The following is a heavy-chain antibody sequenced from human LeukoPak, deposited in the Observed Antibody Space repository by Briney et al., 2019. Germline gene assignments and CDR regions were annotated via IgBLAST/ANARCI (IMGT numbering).Heavy chain of an antibody. Sequence: GGSLRLSCAASGFTFSSYGMHWVRQAPGKGLEWVAVIWYDGSNKYYADSVKGRFTISRDNSKNTLYLQTNSLRAEDTAVYYCARGSSGWYPGPFDYWGQGTLVTVSS. CDR2: IWYDGSNK. CDR3: ARGSSGWYPGPFDY. D-gene: IGHD6-19*01. V-gene: IGHV3-33*01. J-gene: IGHJ4*02. CDR1: GFTFSSYG.